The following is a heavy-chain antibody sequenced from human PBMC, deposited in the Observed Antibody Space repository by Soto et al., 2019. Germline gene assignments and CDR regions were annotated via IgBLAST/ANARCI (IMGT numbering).Heavy chain of an antibody. V-gene: IGHV4-4*02. Sequence: SETLSLTCAVSGGSFTSNNWWTWVRQPPGQGLEWIGEIYRTGSTNYNPSLKSRVTISLDKSENQFSLKVTSLTAADTAVYYCASRDPGTSVDYWGQGTLLTVSS. J-gene: IGHJ4*02. D-gene: IGHD1-7*01. CDR2: IYRTGST. CDR1: GGSFTSNNW. CDR3: ASRDPGTSVDY.